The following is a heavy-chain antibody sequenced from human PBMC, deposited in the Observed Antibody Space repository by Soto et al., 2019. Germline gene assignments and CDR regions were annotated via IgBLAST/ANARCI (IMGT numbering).Heavy chain of an antibody. V-gene: IGHV4-4*02. Sequence: SETLSLTCAVSGGSFTSNNWWTWVRQPPGQGLEWIGEIYRTGSTNYNPSLKSRVTISLDKSENQFSLKVTSLTAADTAVYYCASRDPGTSVDYWGQGTLLTVSS. J-gene: IGHJ4*02. D-gene: IGHD1-7*01. CDR2: IYRTGST. CDR1: GGSFTSNNW. CDR3: ASRDPGTSVDY.